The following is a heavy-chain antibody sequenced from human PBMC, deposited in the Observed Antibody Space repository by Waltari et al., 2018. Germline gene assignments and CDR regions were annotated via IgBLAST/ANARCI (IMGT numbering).Heavy chain of an antibody. V-gene: IGHV4-38-2*01. J-gene: IGHJ4*02. CDR1: GYSLSSGYY. CDR3: ARQGTTVTKRSYFDY. CDR2: IYHSGST. D-gene: IGHD4-17*01. Sequence: QVQLQESGPGLVKPSETLSLTCAVSGYSLSSGYYWGWIRQPPGKGLEWIGSIYHSGSTYYNPSLKSRVTISVDTSKNQFSLKLSSVTAADTAVYYCARQGTTVTKRSYFDYWGQGTLVTVSS.